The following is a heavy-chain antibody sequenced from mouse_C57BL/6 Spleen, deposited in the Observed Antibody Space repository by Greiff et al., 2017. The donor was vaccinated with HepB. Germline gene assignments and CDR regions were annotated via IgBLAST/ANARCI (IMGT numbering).Heavy chain of an antibody. Sequence: EVQVVESGGGLVKPGGSLKLSCAASGFTFSDYGMHWVCQAPEKGLEWVAYISSGSSTIYYADTVKGRFTISRDNAKNTLFLQMTSLRSEDTAMYYCARPPSFAYWGQGTLVTVSA. CDR2: ISSGSSTI. V-gene: IGHV5-17*01. CDR1: GFTFSDYG. J-gene: IGHJ3*01. CDR3: ARPPSFAY.